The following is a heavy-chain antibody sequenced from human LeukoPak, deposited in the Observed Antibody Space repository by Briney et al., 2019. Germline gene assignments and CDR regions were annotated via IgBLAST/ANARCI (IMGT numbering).Heavy chain of an antibody. D-gene: IGHD4-17*01. CDR2: VNPNSGGT. CDR3: AVTTVTTDDY. CDR1: GYTFTDYY. J-gene: IGHJ4*02. Sequence: ASVKVSCKASGYTFTDYYMHWVRQAPGQGLEWMGWVNPNSGGTNYAQKFQGRVTMTRDTSISTAYMELSRLRSDDTAVYFCAVTTVTTDDYWGQGTLVTVSS. V-gene: IGHV1-2*02.